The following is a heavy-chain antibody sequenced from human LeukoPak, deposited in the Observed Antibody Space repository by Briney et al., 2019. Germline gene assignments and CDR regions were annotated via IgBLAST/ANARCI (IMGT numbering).Heavy chain of an antibody. D-gene: IGHD3-10*01. V-gene: IGHV3-7*03. Sequence: GCSLRLSRASSGFMLSKYWMSWVRQAPGKGPEWVGDIKKDGSDKYYVGSVKGRCSISRDNAKNSLYLQMNSLRAEDTGVYYCARDSLIQHGSGSYWGFDYWGQGILVTVSS. J-gene: IGHJ4*02. CDR1: GFMLSKYW. CDR2: IKKDGSDK. CDR3: ARDSLIQHGSGSYWGFDY.